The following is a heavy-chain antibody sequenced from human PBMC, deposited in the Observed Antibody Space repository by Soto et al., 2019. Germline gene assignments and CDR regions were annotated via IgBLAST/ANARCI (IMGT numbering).Heavy chain of an antibody. CDR3: ARDMVGWEPLAVYGMDV. CDR2: IWYDGSNK. J-gene: IGHJ6*02. CDR1: GFTFSSYG. Sequence: GGSLRLSCAASGFTFSSYGMHWVRQAPGKGLEWVAVIWYDGSNKYYADSVKGRFTISRDNSKNTLYLQMNSLRAEDTAVYYCARDMVGWEPLAVYGMDVWDQGTTVTVSS. D-gene: IGHD1-26*01. V-gene: IGHV3-33*01.